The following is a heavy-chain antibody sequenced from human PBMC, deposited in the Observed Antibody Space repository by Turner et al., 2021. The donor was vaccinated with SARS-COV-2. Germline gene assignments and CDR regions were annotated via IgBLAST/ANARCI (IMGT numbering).Heavy chain of an antibody. J-gene: IGHJ5*02. D-gene: IGHD2-2*01. Sequence: EVQLVQSGAAVNKPGESLRISCKGSGYSITGYWISWVRQMPGKGLEWRGRIDPSDSKTNDSPYFKGDGTISAEKSSSTAYLQWSSLKASDTAMYYCGRNPEPGLYWFDPWGQGTLVTVSS. CDR3: GRNPEPGLYWFDP. V-gene: IGHV5-10-1*03. CDR2: IDPSDSKT. CDR1: GYSITGYW.